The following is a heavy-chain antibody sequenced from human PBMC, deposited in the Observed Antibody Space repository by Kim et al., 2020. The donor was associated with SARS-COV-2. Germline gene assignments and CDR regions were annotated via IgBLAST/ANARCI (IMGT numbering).Heavy chain of an antibody. CDR3: ARWAGGWYVAEKLYYYYMDV. CDR1: GGTFSSYA. V-gene: IGHV1-69*13. J-gene: IGHJ6*03. D-gene: IGHD6-19*01. CDR2: IIPIFGTA. Sequence: SVKVSCKASGGTFSSYAISWVRQAPGQGLEWMGGIIPIFGTANYAQKFQGRVTITADESTGTAYLELSSLRSEDTAVYYCARWAGGWYVAEKLYYYYMDVWGKGTTVTVSS.